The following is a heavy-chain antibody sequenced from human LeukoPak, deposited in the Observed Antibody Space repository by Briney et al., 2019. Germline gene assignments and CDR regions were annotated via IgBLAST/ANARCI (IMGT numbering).Heavy chain of an antibody. CDR2: IYYSGST. J-gene: IGHJ5*02. D-gene: IGHD3-9*01. CDR1: GGSFSGYY. CDR3: AREARTIFDFDP. V-gene: IGHV4-34*01. Sequence: SETLSLTCAVYGGSFSGYYWSWIRQPPGKGLEWIGSIYYSGSTYYNPSLKSRVTISVDTSKNQFSLKLSSVTAADTAVYYCAREARTIFDFDPWGQGTLVTVSS.